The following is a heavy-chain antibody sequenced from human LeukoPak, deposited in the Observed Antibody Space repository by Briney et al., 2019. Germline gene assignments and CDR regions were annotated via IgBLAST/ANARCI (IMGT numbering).Heavy chain of an antibody. V-gene: IGHV4-39*07. CDR2: INHSGST. CDR1: GGSISSSSYY. D-gene: IGHD6-19*01. Sequence: SETLSLTCTVSGGSISSSSYYWSWIRQPPGKGLERIGEINHSGSTNYNPSLKSRVTISVDTSKNQFSLKLSSVTAADTAVYYCARRGDIAVAGTDYFDYWGQGTLVTVSS. J-gene: IGHJ4*02. CDR3: ARRGDIAVAGTDYFDY.